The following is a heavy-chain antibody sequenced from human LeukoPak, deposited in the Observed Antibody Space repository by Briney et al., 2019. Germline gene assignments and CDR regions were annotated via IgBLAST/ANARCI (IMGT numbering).Heavy chain of an antibody. Sequence: GGSLRLSCAASGFTFSSYAMSWVRQAPGKGLEWVSAISGSGGSTYYADSVKGRFTISRDNAKNSLYLRMNSLRAEDTAVYYCARDSGGCSGGSCTPTHYGMDVWGQGTTVTVSS. D-gene: IGHD2-15*01. V-gene: IGHV3-23*01. CDR1: GFTFSSYA. CDR3: ARDSGGCSGGSCTPTHYGMDV. J-gene: IGHJ6*02. CDR2: ISGSGGST.